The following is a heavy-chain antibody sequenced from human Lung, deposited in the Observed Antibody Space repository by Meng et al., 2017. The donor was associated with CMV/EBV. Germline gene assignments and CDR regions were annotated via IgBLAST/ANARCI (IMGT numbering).Heavy chain of an antibody. CDR2: IDSDGSST. J-gene: IGHJ4*02. CDR3: TRDGDYYDATLH. D-gene: IGHD3-16*01. V-gene: IGHV3-74*01. Sequence: GESLKISCAASGFTFSSYWMHWVRQAPGKGLEWVSRIDSDGSSTTYAESVKGRFSISRDNAKNTLLLQMISLRAEDTAVYYCTRDGDYYDATLHWGQGSLVTVSS. CDR1: GFTFSSYW.